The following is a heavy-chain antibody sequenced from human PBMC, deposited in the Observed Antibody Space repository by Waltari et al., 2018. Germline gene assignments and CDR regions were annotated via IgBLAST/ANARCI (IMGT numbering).Heavy chain of an antibody. Sequence: QVQLQESGPGLVRPSETLSLSCALSGVSLSGVYWSWIRQPPGQGLECVGYISNSGTTSYNPSLKSRATISPDTSKNRISLNLTSMTAADTAVYYCARLSYGHGKDAFDLWGQGTMVTVSS. CDR1: GVSLSGVY. V-gene: IGHV4-59*01. J-gene: IGHJ3*01. CDR3: ARLSYGHGKDAFDL. D-gene: IGHD1-26*01. CDR2: ISNSGTT.